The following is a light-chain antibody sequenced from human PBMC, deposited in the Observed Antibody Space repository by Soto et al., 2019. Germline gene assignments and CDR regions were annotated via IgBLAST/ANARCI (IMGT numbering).Light chain of an antibody. J-gene: IGKJ1*01. CDR1: QSLIHSDGNTY. CDR3: MQGTHWPWT. CDR2: KVS. Sequence: DVVMTQSPISLPVTLGQPASISCRSSQSLIHSDGNTYLNWFQQRPGQSPRRLIYKVSDRDSGVPDRFTGSASGTDFTLKISRVEAEDVGVYYCMQGTHWPWTFGQGTEVEIK. V-gene: IGKV2-30*02.